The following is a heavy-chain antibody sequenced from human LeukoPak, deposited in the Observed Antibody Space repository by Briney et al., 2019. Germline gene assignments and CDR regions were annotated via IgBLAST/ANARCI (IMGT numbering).Heavy chain of an antibody. Sequence: PSETLSLTCTVSGGSISNYYWTWIRQPPGKGLKWIGYIYYSGSTNYNPSLKSRVTISLDTSRNQFSLRLTSVTAADTAVYYCARGGTAKGHFDYWGQGTLVTVSS. D-gene: IGHD6-13*01. CDR2: IYYSGST. J-gene: IGHJ4*02. CDR1: GGSISNYY. V-gene: IGHV4-59*08. CDR3: ARGGTAKGHFDY.